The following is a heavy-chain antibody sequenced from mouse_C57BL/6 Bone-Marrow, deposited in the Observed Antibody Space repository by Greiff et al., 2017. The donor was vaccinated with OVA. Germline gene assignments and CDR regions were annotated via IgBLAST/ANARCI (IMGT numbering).Heavy chain of an antibody. CDR2: ISNGGGST. Sequence: EVKVEESGGGLVQPGGSLKLSCAASGFTFSDYYMYWVRQTPEKRLEWVAYISNGGGSTYYPDTVKGRFTISRDNAKNTLYLQMSRLKSEDTAMYYCARRGWFAYWGQGTLVTVSA. CDR3: ARRGWFAY. V-gene: IGHV5-12*01. CDR1: GFTFSDYY. J-gene: IGHJ3*01.